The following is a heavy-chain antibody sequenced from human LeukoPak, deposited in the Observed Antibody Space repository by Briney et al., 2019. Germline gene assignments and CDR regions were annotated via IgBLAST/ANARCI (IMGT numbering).Heavy chain of an antibody. J-gene: IGHJ3*02. Sequence: GGSLRLSCAASGFTFSSYAMSWVRQAPGKGLEWVSAIGGSDGNTYYADSVKGRFTISRDKSKNTLYLQMNSLRAEDTALYYCARDYEGGGSGSYYAFDIWGQGTMVTVSS. D-gene: IGHD3-10*01. V-gene: IGHV3-23*01. CDR2: IGGSDGNT. CDR3: ARDYEGGGSGSYYAFDI. CDR1: GFTFSSYA.